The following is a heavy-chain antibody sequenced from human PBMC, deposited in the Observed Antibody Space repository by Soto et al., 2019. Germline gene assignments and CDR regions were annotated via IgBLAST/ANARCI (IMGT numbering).Heavy chain of an antibody. V-gene: IGHV3-9*01. CDR1: GFTFDDYA. Sequence: GGSLRLSCAASGFTFDDYAMHWVRQAPGKGLEWVSGISWDSGRIGYADSVKGRFTISRDNAKKSLYLQMNSLRDEDTALYYCAKDRAPRMGYYYYNGMDVWGQGTTVTVSS. CDR3: AKDRAPRMGYYYYNGMDV. D-gene: IGHD2-8*01. J-gene: IGHJ6*02. CDR2: ISWDSGRI.